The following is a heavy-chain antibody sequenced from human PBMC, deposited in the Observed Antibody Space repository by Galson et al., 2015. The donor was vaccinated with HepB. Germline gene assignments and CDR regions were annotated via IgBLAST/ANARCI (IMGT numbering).Heavy chain of an antibody. CDR1: GGTFSSYI. V-gene: IGHV1-69*04. D-gene: IGHD5-18*01. CDR2: IIPILDVT. J-gene: IGHJ3*02. CDR3: ARDTDKAMIGDTFDI. Sequence: SVKVSCKASGGTFSSYIISWARQAPGQGPEWMGRIIPILDVTNYAQKFQGRVTITAGKSTNTAYMELSSLRSEDTAVYYCARDTDKAMIGDTFDIRGEGTMVTGSA.